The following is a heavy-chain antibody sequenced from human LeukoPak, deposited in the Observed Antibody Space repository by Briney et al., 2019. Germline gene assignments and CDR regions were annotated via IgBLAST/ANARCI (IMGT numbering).Heavy chain of an antibody. D-gene: IGHD1-26*01. Sequence: SETLSLTCTVSGGSISSSSYYWGWIRQPPGKGLEWIGSIYYSGSTYYNPSLKSRVTISVDTSKYQFSLKLSSVTAADTAVYYCARHGSIVGATDFDYWGQGTLVTVSS. J-gene: IGHJ4*02. V-gene: IGHV4-39*01. CDR1: GGSISSSSYY. CDR2: IYYSGST. CDR3: ARHGSIVGATDFDY.